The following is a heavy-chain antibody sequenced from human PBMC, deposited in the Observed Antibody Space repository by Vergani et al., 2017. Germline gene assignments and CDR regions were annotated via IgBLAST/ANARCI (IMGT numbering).Heavy chain of an antibody. J-gene: IGHJ6*02. V-gene: IGHV1-8*02. CDR2: MNPNSGKT. D-gene: IGHD3-9*01. Sequence: QVQLVQSAAEVKKPGASVQVCCKASGYIFTSHDIYLLRQAPGQVLEWMGWMNPNSGKTGYAQKFQGRVTLTGNTSISTAYMDLRNLRSEDTAKYFCARVPDFLTGYTEDWVQGTTITVSS. CDR3: ARVPDFLTGYTED. CDR1: GYIFTSHD.